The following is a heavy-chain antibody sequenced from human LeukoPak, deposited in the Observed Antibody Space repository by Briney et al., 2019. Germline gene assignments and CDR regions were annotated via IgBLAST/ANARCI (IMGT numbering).Heavy chain of an antibody. CDR2: ISSSSSTI. J-gene: IGHJ4*02. Sequence: PGGSLRLSCAASGFTFSSYEMNWVRQAPGKGLEWVSYISSSSSTIYYADSVKGRFTISRDNAKNSLYLQMNSLRAEDTAVYYCARGRFHALEWLMTFEYRGLGTLVTVSS. D-gene: IGHD3-3*01. CDR1: GFTFSSYE. CDR3: ARGRFHALEWLMTFEY. V-gene: IGHV3-48*01.